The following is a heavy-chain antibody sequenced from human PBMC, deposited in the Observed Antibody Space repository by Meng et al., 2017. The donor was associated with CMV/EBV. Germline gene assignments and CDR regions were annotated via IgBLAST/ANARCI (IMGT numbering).Heavy chain of an antibody. CDR3: ARGLLWFGELCFDY. D-gene: IGHD3-10*01. J-gene: IGHJ4*02. CDR2: INPNSGGT. V-gene: IGHV1-2*02. Sequence: ASVKVSCKASGYTFTGHYMHWVRQAPGQGLEWMGWINPNSGGTNYAQKFQGRVTMTRDTSISTAYMELSRLRSDDTAVYYCARGLLWFGELCFDYWGQGTLVTVSS. CDR1: GYTFTGHY.